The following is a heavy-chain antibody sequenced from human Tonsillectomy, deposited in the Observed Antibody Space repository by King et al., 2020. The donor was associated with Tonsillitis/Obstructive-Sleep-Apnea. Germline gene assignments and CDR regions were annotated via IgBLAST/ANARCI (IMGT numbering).Heavy chain of an antibody. CDR1: GYSFTNYW. J-gene: IGHJ4*02. D-gene: IGHD6-13*01. Sequence: VQLVQSGAEVKKPGESLRISCKGSGYSFTNYWITWVRQMPGKGLEWMGRIDPSDSYSNYSPSFQGHVTISADKSISTAYLQWSSLKASDTALYYSAMVDGISLSLFVYWGLGTLRTVSS. CDR3: AMVDGISLSLFVY. V-gene: IGHV5-10-1*03. CDR2: IDPSDSYS.